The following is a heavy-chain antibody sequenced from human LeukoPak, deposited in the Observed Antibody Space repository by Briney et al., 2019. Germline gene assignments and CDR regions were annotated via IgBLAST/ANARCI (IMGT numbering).Heavy chain of an antibody. CDR1: GYSFTSYW. Sequence: GEFLKISCKGSGYSFTSYWIGWVRQMPGKGLGWMGIIYPGDSDTRYSPSFQGQVTISADKSISTAYLQWSSLKASDTAMYYCAAAAGPRGARFDYWGQGTLVTVSS. CDR2: IYPGDSDT. CDR3: AAAAGPRGARFDY. D-gene: IGHD6-13*01. J-gene: IGHJ4*02. V-gene: IGHV5-51*01.